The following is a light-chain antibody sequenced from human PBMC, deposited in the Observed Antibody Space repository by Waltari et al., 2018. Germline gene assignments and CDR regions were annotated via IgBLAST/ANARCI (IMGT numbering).Light chain of an antibody. V-gene: IGKV1-39*01. CDR2: TAS. J-gene: IGKJ5*01. Sequence: DIQMTQSLSSLSASVGDRVTITCRASQSISSYLNWYQQRPGKAPKLLISTASTLQSGVSSRFSGSRSGPDFTLTISSLQPEDFAAYYCQQSYSTPITFGQGTRLEIK. CDR1: QSISSY. CDR3: QQSYSTPIT.